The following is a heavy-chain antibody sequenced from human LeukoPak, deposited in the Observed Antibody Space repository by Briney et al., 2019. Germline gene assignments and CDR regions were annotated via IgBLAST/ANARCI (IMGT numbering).Heavy chain of an antibody. CDR3: ARDPDDGNRSYYYYYMDV. CDR1: GFIFSRSS. CDR2: ISTDGTVI. Sequence: GGSLRLSCVASGFIFSRSSMNWVRQAPGKGLEWVSHISTDGTVIKYADSVKGRFTVSRDNARNSLSLQLESLRPEDTAVYFCARDPDDGNRSYYYYYMDVWGRGTTVTVSS. J-gene: IGHJ6*03. V-gene: IGHV3-48*01. D-gene: IGHD1-14*01.